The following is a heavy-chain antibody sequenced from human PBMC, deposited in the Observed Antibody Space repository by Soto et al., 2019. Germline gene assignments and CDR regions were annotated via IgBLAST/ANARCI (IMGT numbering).Heavy chain of an antibody. D-gene: IGHD3-22*01. Sequence: GGSLRLSCAASGFTFSSYAMSWVRQAPGKGLEWVSAISGSGGSTYYADSVKGRFTISRDNSKNTLYLQMNSLRAEDTAVYYCAKSDSSGYYEASGAEFSYDYWGQGTLVTVSS. CDR1: GFTFSSYA. CDR3: AKSDSSGYYEASGAEFSYDY. CDR2: ISGSGGST. V-gene: IGHV3-23*01. J-gene: IGHJ4*02.